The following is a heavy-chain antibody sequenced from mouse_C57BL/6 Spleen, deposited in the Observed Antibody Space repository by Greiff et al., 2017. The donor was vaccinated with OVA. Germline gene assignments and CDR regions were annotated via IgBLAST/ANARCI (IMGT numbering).Heavy chain of an antibody. D-gene: IGHD2-2*01. V-gene: IGHV2-2*01. CDR2: IWSGGST. Sequence: VMLVESGPGLVQPSQSLSITCTVSGFSLTSYGVHWVRQSPGKGLEWLGVIWSGGSTDYNAAFISRLSISKDNSKSQVFFKMNSLQADDTAIYYCARIYYGYDKDAMDYWGQGTSVTVSS. J-gene: IGHJ4*01. CDR1: GFSLTSYG. CDR3: ARIYYGYDKDAMDY.